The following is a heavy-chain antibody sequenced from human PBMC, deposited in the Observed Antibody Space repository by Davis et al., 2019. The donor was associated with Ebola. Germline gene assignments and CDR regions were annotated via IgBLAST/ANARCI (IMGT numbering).Heavy chain of an antibody. CDR2: ISGTGDYT. CDR3: AKDSRLH. J-gene: IGHJ4*02. V-gene: IGHV3-23*01. Sequence: GESLKISCAAPGITFSNSWMSWVRQAPGKGLEWVSTISGTGDYTYYADSVKGRFTISRDNSKNTLFLQMNSLRAEDTALYYCAKDSRLHWGQGTLVTVSS. CDR1: GITFSNSW.